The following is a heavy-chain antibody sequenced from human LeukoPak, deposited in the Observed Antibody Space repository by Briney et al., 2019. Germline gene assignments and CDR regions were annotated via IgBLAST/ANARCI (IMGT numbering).Heavy chain of an antibody. Sequence: GESLKISCKGSGYSFTSYWISWVRQMPGKGLEWMGRIDPSDSYTNYSPSFQGHVTISADKSISTAYLQWSSLKASDTAMYYCSRHSRHGGYSSGWYPNWFDPWGQGTLVTVSS. CDR3: SRHSRHGGYSSGWYPNWFDP. J-gene: IGHJ5*02. D-gene: IGHD6-19*01. CDR1: GYSFTSYW. CDR2: IDPSDSYT. V-gene: IGHV5-10-1*01.